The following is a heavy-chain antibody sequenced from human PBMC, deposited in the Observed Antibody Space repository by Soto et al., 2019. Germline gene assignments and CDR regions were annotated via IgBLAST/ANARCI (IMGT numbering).Heavy chain of an antibody. Sequence: GGSLRLSCEASGFSLDTYGMHWVRQAPGKGLEGVAVVSFDSKNKYYIDSVEGRFTISRDNSKNMMYLQMDSLRREDTAVYYCAKESVESTYSYYGMDVWGPGTTVTVSS. V-gene: IGHV3-30*18. CDR1: GFSLDTYG. CDR3: AKESVESTYSYYGMDV. J-gene: IGHJ6*02. CDR2: VSFDSKNK. D-gene: IGHD4-4*01.